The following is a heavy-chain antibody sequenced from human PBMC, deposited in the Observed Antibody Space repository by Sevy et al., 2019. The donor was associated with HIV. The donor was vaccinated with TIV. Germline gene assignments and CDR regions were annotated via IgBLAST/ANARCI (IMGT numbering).Heavy chain of an antibody. CDR2: ISSSGSTI. CDR1: GFTFSDYY. V-gene: IGHV3-11*01. Sequence: GGSLRLSCAASGFTFSDYYMSWIRQAPGKGLEWVSYISSSGSTIYYAYSVKGRFTISRDNAKNSLYLQMNSLRAEDTAVYYCARGDRVLRYFDWFPSPYFDYWGQGTLVTVSS. J-gene: IGHJ4*02. CDR3: ARGDRVLRYFDWFPSPYFDY. D-gene: IGHD3-9*01.